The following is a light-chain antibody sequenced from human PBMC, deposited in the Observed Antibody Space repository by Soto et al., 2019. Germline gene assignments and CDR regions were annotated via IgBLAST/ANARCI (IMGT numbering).Light chain of an antibody. CDR1: HGIKSA. CDR3: QQFNYSPT. J-gene: IGKJ3*01. Sequence: AVQLTQSPSSLSASVGDRVTITCRASHGIKSALAWYQQKPGKAPKLLISDASSLESGVSSRFSGSGSGTDFTLTISSLQSEDFATYYCQQFNYSPTFGPGTKVDLK. V-gene: IGKV1D-13*01. CDR2: DAS.